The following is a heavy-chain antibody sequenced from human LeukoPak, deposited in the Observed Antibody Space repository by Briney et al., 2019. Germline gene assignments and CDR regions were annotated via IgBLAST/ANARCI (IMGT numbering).Heavy chain of an antibody. V-gene: IGHV3-20*04. CDR2: INWNGGST. CDR1: GFTFDDYG. Sequence: GGSLRLSCTASGFTFDDYGMSWVRQAPGKGLEWVSGINWNGGSTGYADSVKGRFTISRDNAKNSLYLQMNSLRAEDTALYYCARATAMVTIAYWGQGTLVTVSS. D-gene: IGHD5-18*01. CDR3: ARATAMVTIAY. J-gene: IGHJ4*02.